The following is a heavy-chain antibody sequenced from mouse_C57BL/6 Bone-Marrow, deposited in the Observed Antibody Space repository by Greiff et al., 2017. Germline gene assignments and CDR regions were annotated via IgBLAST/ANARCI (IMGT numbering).Heavy chain of an antibody. CDR1: AYAFRSNW. V-gene: IGHV1-80*01. CDR3: ASGRLRRRFAD. CDR2: FFPGDGVP. Sequence: VQLQQSGPELVKLGAPVKISCKPFAYAFRSNWMNWVKKRPGRGFEGIGPFFPGDGVPNSNGKFKGKAPLPAEESSSTAYMQLSSLTSEDAAVYFCASGRLRRRFADWGTGTLVTVSA. D-gene: IGHD2-4*01. J-gene: IGHJ3*01.